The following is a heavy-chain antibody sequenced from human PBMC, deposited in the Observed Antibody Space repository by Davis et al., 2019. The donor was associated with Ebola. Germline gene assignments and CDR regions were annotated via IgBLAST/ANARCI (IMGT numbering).Heavy chain of an antibody. CDR1: GFTFSSYW. Sequence: GESLKISCAASGFTFSSYWMSWVRQAPGKGLEWVANIKQDGSEKHYVDSVKGRFTISRNNPENSLSLQMNRLRAEDTAVYYCVRDAFVDYYYYMDVWGKGTTVTVSS. J-gene: IGHJ6*03. CDR2: IKQDGSEK. CDR3: VRDAFVDYYYYMDV. V-gene: IGHV3-7*03. D-gene: IGHD2-15*01.